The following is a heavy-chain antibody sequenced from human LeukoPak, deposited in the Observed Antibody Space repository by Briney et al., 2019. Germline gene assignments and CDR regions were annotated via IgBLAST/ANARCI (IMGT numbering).Heavy chain of an antibody. V-gene: IGHV1-69*04. Sequence: SVKVSCKASGGTFSSYAISWVRQAPGQGLEWVGRINPILGIANYAQKFQGRVTITADKSTSTAYMELSSLRSEDTAVYYCARELVVVVAATRYYFDYWGQGTLVTVSS. J-gene: IGHJ4*02. CDR3: ARELVVVVAATRYYFDY. CDR1: GGTFSSYA. D-gene: IGHD2-15*01. CDR2: INPILGIA.